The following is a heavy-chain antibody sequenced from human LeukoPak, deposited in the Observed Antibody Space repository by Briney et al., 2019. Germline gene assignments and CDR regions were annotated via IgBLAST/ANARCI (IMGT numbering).Heavy chain of an antibody. J-gene: IGHJ4*02. CDR3: AKEQQQLVRPVYYFDY. D-gene: IGHD6-13*01. CDR2: ISSSSSYI. V-gene: IGHV3-21*01. CDR1: GFTFSSYT. Sequence: PGGSLRLSCAASGFTFSSYTMNWVRQAPGKGLEWVSSISSSSSYIYYADSVKGRFTISRDNAKNSLYLQMNSLRAEDTAVYYCAKEQQQLVRPVYYFDYWGQGTLVTVSS.